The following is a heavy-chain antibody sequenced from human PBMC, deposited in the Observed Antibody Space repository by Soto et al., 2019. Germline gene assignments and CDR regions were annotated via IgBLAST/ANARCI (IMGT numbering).Heavy chain of an antibody. D-gene: IGHD3-10*01. CDR1: GDTFTSYY. Sequence: GASVKVSCKASGDTFTSYYMHWVRQAPGQGLEWMGIINPSGGSTSYAQKFQGRVTMTRDTSTSTVYMELSSLRSEDTAVYYCAGVRMLRGVIITGYYYGMDVWGQGTTVTDAS. CDR3: AGVRMLRGVIITGYYYGMDV. CDR2: INPSGGST. J-gene: IGHJ6*02. V-gene: IGHV1-46*01.